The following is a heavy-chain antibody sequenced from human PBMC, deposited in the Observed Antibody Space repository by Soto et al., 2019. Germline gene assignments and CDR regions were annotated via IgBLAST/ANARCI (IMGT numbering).Heavy chain of an antibody. Sequence: GGSLRLSCAASGFTFNNYAMTLVRQAPGKGLEWVSTITGSADNTYYADSVEGRFTISRDNSKNTVYLQMNGLRAEDTAVYYCAKCGGRSFYYYMDVCGKGTTVTVSS. CDR2: ITGSADNT. J-gene: IGHJ6*03. D-gene: IGHD2-15*01. CDR1: GFTFNNYA. CDR3: AKCGGRSFYYYMDV. V-gene: IGHV3-23*01.